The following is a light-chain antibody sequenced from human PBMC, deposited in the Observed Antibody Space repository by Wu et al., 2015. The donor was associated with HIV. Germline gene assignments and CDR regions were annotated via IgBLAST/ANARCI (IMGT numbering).Light chain of an antibody. J-gene: IGKJ3*01. CDR2: KAS. V-gene: IGKV1-5*03. CDR3: QQYNTFPLT. CDR1: QNIGIW. Sequence: DIQMTQSPSTLSASVADRVTITCRASQNIGIWLAWFQQKPGKAPKLLIYKASTLESGVPSRFSGSGSGTDFTLTISSLQPDDFATYYCQQYNTFPLTFGPGTKVDIK.